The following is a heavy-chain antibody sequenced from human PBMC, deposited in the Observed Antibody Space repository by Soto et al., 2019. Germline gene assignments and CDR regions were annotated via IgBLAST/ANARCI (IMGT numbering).Heavy chain of an antibody. J-gene: IGHJ4*02. D-gene: IGHD3-22*01. Sequence: PGGSQRLSYAASEFTFSNYAVSWVRQAPGKGLEWVSAISYGGGTTYYADSVKGRFTISRDNSKNTLYLQMNSLRAEDTAVYYCAKNPGYYYDSTGYHFDYWGQGTLVTVSS. CDR1: EFTFSNYA. CDR2: ISYGGGTT. CDR3: AKNPGYYYDSTGYHFDY. V-gene: IGHV3-23*01.